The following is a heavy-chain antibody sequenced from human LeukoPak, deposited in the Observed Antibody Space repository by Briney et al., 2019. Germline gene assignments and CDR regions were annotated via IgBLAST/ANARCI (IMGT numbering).Heavy chain of an antibody. J-gene: IGHJ5*02. D-gene: IGHD3-10*01. CDR1: GFTLSDYH. CDR3: ARSGGPGTYHQLRYNWFDP. CDR2: ITTISHYI. Sequence: GGSLRLSCAASGFTLSDYHMNWVRQAPGRGLEWLSSITTISHYIYYAGAVRGRFTISRDNAKNSLYLQMNSLRGEDTAVYYCARSGGPGTYHQLRYNWFDPWGQGTLVTVSS. V-gene: IGHV3-21*01.